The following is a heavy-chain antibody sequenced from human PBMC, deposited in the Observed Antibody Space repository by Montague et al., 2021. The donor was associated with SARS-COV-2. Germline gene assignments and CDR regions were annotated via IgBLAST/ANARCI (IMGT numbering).Heavy chain of an antibody. D-gene: IGHD3-9*01. J-gene: IGHJ5*02. CDR1: GFTFSNSP. CDR2: IHSAGRGT. V-gene: IGHV3-23*03. CDR3: AKVGDILTGYSLINLDA. Sequence: SISCSASGFTFSNSPMSWVRQAPGKGLDWVSVIHSAGRGTYYADSVQGRFTISRDNLKNTVYLQMNSLRDVDTALYYCAKVGDILTGYSLINLDAWGQGTLVVVSS.